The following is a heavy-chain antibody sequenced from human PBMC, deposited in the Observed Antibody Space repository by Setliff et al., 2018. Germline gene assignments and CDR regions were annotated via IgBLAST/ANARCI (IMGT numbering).Heavy chain of an antibody. D-gene: IGHD6-19*01. CDR3: ARDHFSSGWYGPPESYFDC. CDR2: IQKRGSTTT. Sequence: LSLTCNVSGDSMSSYYWSWIRQAPGKGLEWLGYIQKRGSTTTKYNPSLGSRISMSLDTSKNQFSLQLSSVSDGDTAVYYCARDHFSSGWYGPPESYFDCWGQGILVTVSS. J-gene: IGHJ4*02. CDR1: GDSMSSYY. V-gene: IGHV4-59*01.